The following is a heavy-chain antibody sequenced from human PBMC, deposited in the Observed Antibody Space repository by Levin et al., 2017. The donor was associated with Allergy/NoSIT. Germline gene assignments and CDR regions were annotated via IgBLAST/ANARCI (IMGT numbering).Heavy chain of an antibody. CDR3: VRRYCSGGICYYFDY. J-gene: IGHJ4*02. CDR2: FGSSGGNT. Sequence: GGSLRLSCAASGFTFSSYPMHWVRQAPGKGLKWVSGFGSSGGNTFYADSVRGRFTISRDNSKNTLYLQLNSLRAEDTAIYYCVRRYCSGGICYYFDYWGQGTLVTVSS. CDR1: GFTFSSYP. D-gene: IGHD2-15*01. V-gene: IGHV3-23*01.